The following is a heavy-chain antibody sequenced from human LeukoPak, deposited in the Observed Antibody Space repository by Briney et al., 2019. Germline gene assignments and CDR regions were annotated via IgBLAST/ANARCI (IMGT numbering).Heavy chain of an antibody. D-gene: IGHD4/OR15-4a*01. CDR1: GYTFTGYY. J-gene: IGHJ3*02. V-gene: IGHV1-2*02. CDR2: IHPNSGGT. Sequence: GASVKVSCKASGYTFTGYYMHWVRQAPGQGLEWMGWIHPNSGGTSYAQKFQGRVTMTRDTSISTAYLELSRLTSDDTAVYYCARDRTMAHAFDIWGQGTMVTVSS. CDR3: ARDRTMAHAFDI.